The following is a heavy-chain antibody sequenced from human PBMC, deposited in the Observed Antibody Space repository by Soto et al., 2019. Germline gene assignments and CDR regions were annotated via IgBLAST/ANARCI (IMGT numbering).Heavy chain of an antibody. D-gene: IGHD6-19*01. V-gene: IGHV4-39*01. CDR2: IYYSGST. Sequence: QLQLQESGPGLVKPSETLSLTCTVSGGSISSSSYYWGWIRQPPGKGLEWIGSIYYSGSTYYNPSLKSRVTISVDTSKNQVSLKLSSVTAADTAVYYCAVTGYSSGWFGPSLDYWGQGTLVTVSS. J-gene: IGHJ4*02. CDR3: AVTGYSSGWFGPSLDY. CDR1: GGSISSSSYY.